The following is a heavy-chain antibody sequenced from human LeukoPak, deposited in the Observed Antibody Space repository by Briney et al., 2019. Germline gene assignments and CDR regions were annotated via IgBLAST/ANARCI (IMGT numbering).Heavy chain of an antibody. CDR2: IKQDGSEK. CDR1: GFTFSSYS. CDR3: ARWHTLDV. Sequence: GGSLRLSCAASGFTFSSYSMNWVRQAPGKGLEWVANIKQDGSEKYFLDSVKGRFTISRDNAKNSLYLQMNSLRAEDTAVYYCARWHTLDVWGQGTTVIVSS. J-gene: IGHJ6*02. V-gene: IGHV3-7*01. D-gene: IGHD2-2*02.